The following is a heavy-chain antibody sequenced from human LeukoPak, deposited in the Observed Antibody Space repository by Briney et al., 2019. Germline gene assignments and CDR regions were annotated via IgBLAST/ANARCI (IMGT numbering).Heavy chain of an antibody. CDR2: INGSGIST. CDR1: GFTFSDYA. J-gene: IGHJ3*02. Sequence: GSLRFSRAASGFTFSDYAMNWVPQAPGKGLYSVSTINGSGISTCYADSVKGRFTISRHNSKKSLYLQMNSLGAEDTAVYYCAKAHRDWYLGVFQIWGQGTMVTVSS. V-gene: IGHV3-23*01. CDR3: AKAHRDWYLGVFQI. D-gene: IGHD3-9*01.